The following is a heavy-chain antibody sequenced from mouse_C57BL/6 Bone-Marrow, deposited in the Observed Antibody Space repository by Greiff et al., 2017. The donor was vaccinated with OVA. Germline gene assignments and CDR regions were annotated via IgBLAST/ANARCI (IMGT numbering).Heavy chain of an antibody. CDR2: IYPGGGYT. V-gene: IGHV1-63*01. CDR3: ARWNYGSSLYYFDY. J-gene: IGHJ2*01. D-gene: IGHD1-1*01. Sequence: VKLLESGAELVRPGTSVKMSCKASGYTFTNYWIGWAKQRPGHGLEWIGDIYPGGGYTNYNEKFKGKATLTADKSSSTAYMQFSSLTSEDSAVYYCARWNYGSSLYYFDYWGQGTTLTVSS. CDR1: GYTFTNYW.